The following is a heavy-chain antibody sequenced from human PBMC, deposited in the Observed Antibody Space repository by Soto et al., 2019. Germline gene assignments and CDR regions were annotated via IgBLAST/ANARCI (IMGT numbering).Heavy chain of an antibody. CDR3: ARTPTRGASAWLDP. Sequence: QVQLQQWGSGLLKPSETLSLTCASYGGSFSDYYWHWIRQSPGKGLGWIGEIHLSGRVNFTPSLKSRTSLSMDTSRNQFFLTLRSVTAADTAVYFCARTPTRGASAWLDPWGRGHLVTVSS. CDR2: IHLSGRV. CDR1: GGSFSDYY. D-gene: IGHD1-26*01. V-gene: IGHV4-34*01. J-gene: IGHJ5*02.